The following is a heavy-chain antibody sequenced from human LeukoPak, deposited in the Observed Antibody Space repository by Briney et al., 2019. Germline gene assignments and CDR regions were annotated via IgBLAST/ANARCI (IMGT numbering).Heavy chain of an antibody. CDR1: GFTFNNYW. D-gene: IGHD1-26*01. CDR2: IKQDGNEK. J-gene: IGHJ4*02. V-gene: IGHV3-7*01. Sequence: PGGSLRLSCAASGFTFNNYWMSWVRQAPGKGLEWVANIKQDGNEKHYVDSVRGRFTISRDNAKNSLYLQMDSLRAEDTAVYYCARDPRGGSYYHKGDYWGQGTLVTVSS. CDR3: ARDPRGGSYYHKGDY.